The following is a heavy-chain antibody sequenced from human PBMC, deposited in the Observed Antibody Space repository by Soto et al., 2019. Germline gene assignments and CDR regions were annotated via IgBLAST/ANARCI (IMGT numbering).Heavy chain of an antibody. CDR3: AKDEGTSSTVFDY. CDR2: ITATNGNT. CDR1: GFTFKAYA. Sequence: QLLESGGASVQPGGSLRLSCVASGFTFKAYAMGWVRQAPGRGLEWVSSITATNGNTYYADSVRGRFTISRDNSRNSLFSQMNGLRPEDSALYYCAKDEGTSSTVFDYWGQGTRVTVPS. V-gene: IGHV3-23*01. D-gene: IGHD4-4*01. J-gene: IGHJ4*02.